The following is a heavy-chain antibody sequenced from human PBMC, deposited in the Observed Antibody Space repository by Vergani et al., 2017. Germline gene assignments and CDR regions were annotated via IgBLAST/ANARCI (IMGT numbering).Heavy chain of an antibody. CDR2: IYHSGST. CDR1: GYSISSGYY. D-gene: IGHD3-16*01. Sequence: QVQLQESGPGLVKPSETLSLTCAVSGYSISSGYYWCWIRQPPGKGLEWIGSIYHSGSTYYNPSLKSRVTISVDTSKNQFSLKLSSVTAADTAVYYCARHNTAGGHFDYWGQGTLVTVSS. J-gene: IGHJ4*02. V-gene: IGHV4-38-2*01. CDR3: ARHNTAGGHFDY.